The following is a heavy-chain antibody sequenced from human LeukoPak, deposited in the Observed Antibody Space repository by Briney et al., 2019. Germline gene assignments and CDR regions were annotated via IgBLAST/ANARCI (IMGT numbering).Heavy chain of an antibody. Sequence: SETLSLTCTVSSGSINSYYWGWVRQPAGRGLEWIGRIYTTGKTDYNPSLKSRLTMSVDTSKRQFSLKLTSVTAADTAVYYCARDHDYYDSSGYSDYWGQGTLVTVSS. CDR1: SGSINSYY. V-gene: IGHV4-4*07. J-gene: IGHJ4*02. D-gene: IGHD3-22*01. CDR3: ARDHDYYDSSGYSDY. CDR2: IYTTGKT.